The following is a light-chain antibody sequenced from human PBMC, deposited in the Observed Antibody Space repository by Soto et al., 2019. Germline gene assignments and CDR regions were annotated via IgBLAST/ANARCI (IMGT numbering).Light chain of an antibody. Sequence: DIQMTQSPSTLSASVGDTVTITCRASQSISTWLAWYQQKPGKAPKLLIYDASTFESGVPSSFSGSGSGTEFTLTITSLEPDDFATYYCQQYDTYSMTFGQGTKVEI. V-gene: IGKV1-5*01. CDR3: QQYDTYSMT. CDR1: QSISTW. CDR2: DAS. J-gene: IGKJ1*01.